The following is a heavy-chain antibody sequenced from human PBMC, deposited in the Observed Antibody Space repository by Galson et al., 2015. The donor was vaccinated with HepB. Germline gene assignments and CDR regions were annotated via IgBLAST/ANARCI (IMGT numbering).Heavy chain of an antibody. D-gene: IGHD3-22*01. CDR3: ARAPRTYYDSSTYYPLDY. Sequence: QSGAEVKKPGESLKISCKGSGYSFTSYWIGWVRQMPGKGLEWMGVIYPSDSDTRYSPSFRGQVTISADKSITTAYLQWSSLKASDTAIYYCARAPRTYYDSSTYYPLDYWGQGTLVTVSS. V-gene: IGHV5-51*03. CDR2: IYPSDSDT. J-gene: IGHJ4*02. CDR1: GYSFTSYW.